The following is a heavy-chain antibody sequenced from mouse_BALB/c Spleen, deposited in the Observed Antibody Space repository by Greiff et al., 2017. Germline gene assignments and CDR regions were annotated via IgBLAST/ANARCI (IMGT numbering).Heavy chain of an antibody. D-gene: IGHD2-10*02. CDR3: ARDEAYGNHEGYAMDY. CDR2: IWAGGST. J-gene: IGHJ4*01. V-gene: IGHV2-9*02. CDR1: GFSLTSYG. Sequence: VMLVESGPGLVAPSQSLSITCTVSGFSLTSYGVHWVRQPPGKGLEWLGVIWAGGSTNYNSALMSRLSISKDNSKSQVFLKMNSLQTDDTAMYYCARDEAYGNHEGYAMDYWGQGTSVTVSS.